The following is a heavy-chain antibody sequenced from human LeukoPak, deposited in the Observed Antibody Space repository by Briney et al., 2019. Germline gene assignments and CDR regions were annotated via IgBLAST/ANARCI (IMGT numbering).Heavy chain of an antibody. Sequence: GRSLRLSCAASGFTFSSYGMHWVRQAPGKGLEWVAVIWYDGSNKYYADSVKGRFTISRDNSKNTLYLQMNSLRAEDTAVYYCARALSAMVTYYFDYWGQGTLVTVSS. CDR1: GFTFSSYG. V-gene: IGHV3-33*01. CDR3: ARALSAMVTYYFDY. CDR2: IWYDGSNK. D-gene: IGHD5-18*01. J-gene: IGHJ4*02.